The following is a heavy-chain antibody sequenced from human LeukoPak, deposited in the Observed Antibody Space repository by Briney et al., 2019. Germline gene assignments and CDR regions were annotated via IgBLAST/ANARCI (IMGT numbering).Heavy chain of an antibody. Sequence: ASVKVSCKASGYTFTSHYMHWVRQAPGQGLEWMGVINPTGSTTTYVKKLQGRVIITKDTTTNTDYMELSNLRSEDTAVYYCAGDNSGGDIAWWFDPWRQGTLVTLSS. CDR2: INPTGSTT. CDR1: GYTFTSHY. J-gene: IGHJ5*02. CDR3: AGDNSGGDIAWWFDP. V-gene: IGHV1-46*04. D-gene: IGHD3-10*01.